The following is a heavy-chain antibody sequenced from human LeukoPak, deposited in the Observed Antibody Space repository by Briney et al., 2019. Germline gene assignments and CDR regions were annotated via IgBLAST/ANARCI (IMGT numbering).Heavy chain of an antibody. CDR1: GFTFSSYT. CDR2: IRGSGTST. Sequence: GGSLRLSCAASGFTFSSYTLSWVRQAPGKGLEWISAIRGSGTSTYYAASVKGRFTISRDNSRNTLYLQMNSLRAEDTAVYYCAKDTCGADCYSHYDHWVQGTLVTVSS. D-gene: IGHD2-21*02. CDR3: AKDTCGADCYSHYDH. V-gene: IGHV3-23*01. J-gene: IGHJ4*02.